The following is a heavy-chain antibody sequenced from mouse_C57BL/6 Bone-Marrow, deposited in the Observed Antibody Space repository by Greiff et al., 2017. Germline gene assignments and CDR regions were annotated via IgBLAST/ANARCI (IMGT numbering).Heavy chain of an antibody. Sequence: LEESGAELVKPGASVKLSCKASGYTFTEYTIHWVKQRSGQGLEWIGWFYPGSGSIKYKEKFKDKATLTEDKSSSTVYMELSRLTSEDAAVYFCARHEEYYGSSYERWFAYWGQGTLVTVSA. CDR1: GYTFTEYT. CDR3: ARHEEYYGSSYERWFAY. CDR2: FYPGSGSI. J-gene: IGHJ3*01. D-gene: IGHD1-1*01. V-gene: IGHV1-62-2*01.